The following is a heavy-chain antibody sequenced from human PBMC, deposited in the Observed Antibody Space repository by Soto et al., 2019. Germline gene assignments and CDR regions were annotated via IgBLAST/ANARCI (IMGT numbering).Heavy chain of an antibody. CDR2: INAGNGNT. CDR3: ARALTTVTTGGWFDP. Sequence: ASVKVSCKASGYTFTSYAMHWVRQAPGQRLEWMGWINAGNGNTKYSQKFQGRVTITRDTSASTAYMELSSLRSEDTAVYYCARALTTVTTGGWFDPWGKGTLVTVPS. V-gene: IGHV1-3*01. D-gene: IGHD4-17*01. CDR1: GYTFTSYA. J-gene: IGHJ5*02.